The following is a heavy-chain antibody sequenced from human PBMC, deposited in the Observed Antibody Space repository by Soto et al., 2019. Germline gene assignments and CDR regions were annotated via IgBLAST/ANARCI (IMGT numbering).Heavy chain of an antibody. D-gene: IGHD4-17*01. CDR3: AREKTTAGDFDY. CDR1: GGSISSGGYY. V-gene: IGHV4-31*03. Sequence: SETLSLTCTVSGGSISSGGYYWSWIRQHPGKGLEWIGYIYYSGSTYYNPSLKSRVTISVDTSKNQFSLKLSSVTAADTAVYYCAREKTTAGDFDYWGQGTLVTDSS. J-gene: IGHJ4*02. CDR2: IYYSGST.